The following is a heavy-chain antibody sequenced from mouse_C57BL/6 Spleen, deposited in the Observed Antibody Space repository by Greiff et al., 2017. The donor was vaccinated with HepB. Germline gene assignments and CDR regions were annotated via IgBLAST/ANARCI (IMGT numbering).Heavy chain of an antibody. J-gene: IGHJ1*03. D-gene: IGHD1-1*01. Sequence: EVKLVESGGGLVQPGGSLKLSCAASGFTFSDYGMAWVRQAPREGPEWVAFISNLAYSIYYADTVTGRFTISRENAKNTLYLEMSSLRSEDTAMYYCARETTVVATEWYFDVWGTGTTVTVSS. V-gene: IGHV5-15*01. CDR2: ISNLAYSI. CDR3: ARETTVVATEWYFDV. CDR1: GFTFSDYG.